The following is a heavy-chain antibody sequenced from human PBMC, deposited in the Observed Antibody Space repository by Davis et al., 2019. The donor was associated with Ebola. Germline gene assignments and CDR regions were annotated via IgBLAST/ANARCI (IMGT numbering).Heavy chain of an antibody. V-gene: IGHV3-33*01. J-gene: IGHJ4*02. D-gene: IGHD3-3*01. CDR1: GFTFSSYG. CDR2: ICYDGSNK. Sequence: GESLKISCAASGFTFSSYGMHWVRQAPGKGLEWVAVICYDGSNKYYADSVKGRFTISRDNSKNTLYLQMNSLRAEDTAVYYCAREDSDFWSGYYDYWGQGTLVTVSS. CDR3: AREDSDFWSGYYDY.